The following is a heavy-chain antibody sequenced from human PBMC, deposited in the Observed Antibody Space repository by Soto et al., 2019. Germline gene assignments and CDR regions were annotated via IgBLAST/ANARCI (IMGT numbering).Heavy chain of an antibody. CDR2: IKQDGSEK. V-gene: IGHV3-7*01. D-gene: IGHD3-10*01. J-gene: IGHJ4*02. CDR3: ARAYGSGSLSGY. Sequence: EVQLVESGGGLVQPGGSLRLYCAASGFTFSSYWMSWVRQAPGKGLEWVANIKQDGSEKYNVDFVKGRFTISRDNAKNSLYLQMNSLRVEDTAVYYCARAYGSGSLSGYGGQGTLVTVSS. CDR1: GFTFSSYW.